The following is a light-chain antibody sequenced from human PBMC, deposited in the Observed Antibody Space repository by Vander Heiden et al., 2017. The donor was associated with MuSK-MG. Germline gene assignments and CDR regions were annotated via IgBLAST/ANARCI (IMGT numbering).Light chain of an antibody. CDR1: QSVSSRY. J-gene: IGKJ5*01. V-gene: IGKV3-20*01. CDR3: QQAGRWIT. Sequence: EIVLTQSPGTLSLSPGERATLSCRASQSVSSRYLGWYQQKPGQAPRLLIYGASSRATGIPDRFSGSGYGTDFTLTISRLEPEDFAVYYWQQAGRWITFGQGTRLEIK. CDR2: GAS.